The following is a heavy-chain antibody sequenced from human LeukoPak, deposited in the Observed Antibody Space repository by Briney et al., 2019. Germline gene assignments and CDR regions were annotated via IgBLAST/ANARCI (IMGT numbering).Heavy chain of an antibody. Sequence: GGYLRLSCAASGFTFSSYAMSWVRQAPGKGLEWVSAISGSGGSTYYADSVKGRFTISRDNSKNTLYLQMNSLRAEDTAVYYCAKAYYGDYGNWFDPWGQGTLVTVSS. CDR1: GFTFSSYA. J-gene: IGHJ5*02. CDR3: AKAYYGDYGNWFDP. V-gene: IGHV3-23*01. D-gene: IGHD4-17*01. CDR2: ISGSGGST.